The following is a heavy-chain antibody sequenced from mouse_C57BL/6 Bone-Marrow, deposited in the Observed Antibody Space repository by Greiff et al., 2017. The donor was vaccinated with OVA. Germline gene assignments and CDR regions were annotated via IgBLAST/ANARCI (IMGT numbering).Heavy chain of an antibody. J-gene: IGHJ2*01. CDR2: ISSGGSYT. V-gene: IGHV5-6*01. D-gene: IGHD2-5*01. Sequence: EVQGVESGGDLVKPGGSLKLSCAASGFTFSSYGMSWVRQTPDKRLEWVATISSGGSYTYYPDSLKGRFTISRDNAKNTLYLQMSSLKSEDTAMYYCARAGVYYSNYVDYWGQGTTLTVSS. CDR1: GFTFSSYG. CDR3: ARAGVYYSNYVDY.